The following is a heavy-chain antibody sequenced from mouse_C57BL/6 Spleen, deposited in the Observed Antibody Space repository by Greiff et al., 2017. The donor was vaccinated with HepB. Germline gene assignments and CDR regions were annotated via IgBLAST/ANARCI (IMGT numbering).Heavy chain of an antibody. J-gene: IGHJ2*01. CDR3: ARRGLREDCFDY. Sequence: QVQLQQPGAELVRPGSSVKLSCKASGYTFTSYWMDWVKQRPGQGLEWIGNIYPSDSETHYNQKFKDKATLTVDKSSSTAYMQLSSLTSEDSAVYYCARRGLREDCFDYWGQGTTLTVSS. CDR2: IYPSDSET. V-gene: IGHV1-61*01. D-gene: IGHD1-1*01. CDR1: GYTFTSYW.